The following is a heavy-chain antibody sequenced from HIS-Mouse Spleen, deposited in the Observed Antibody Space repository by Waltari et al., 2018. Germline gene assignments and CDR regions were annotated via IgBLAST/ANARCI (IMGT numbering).Heavy chain of an antibody. CDR3: AREIPYSSSWYDWYFDL. V-gene: IGHV4-39*07. J-gene: IGHJ2*01. Sequence: QLQLQESGPGLVKPSETLTLTCTVSGGSLSSSSYCWGWLRQPPGKGLEWSGGIYYSGRTYYNPSLKSRVTISVDTSKNQFSLKLSSVTAADTAVYYCAREIPYSSSWYDWYFDLWGRGTLVTVSS. CDR1: GGSLSSSSYC. D-gene: IGHD6-13*01. CDR2: IYYSGRT.